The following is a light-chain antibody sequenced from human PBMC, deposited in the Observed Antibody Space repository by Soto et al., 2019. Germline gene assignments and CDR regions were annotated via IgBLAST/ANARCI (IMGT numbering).Light chain of an antibody. CDR3: QHYKTWPLS. CDR1: QGVGST. V-gene: IGKV3-15*01. Sequence: ELVLTQSPATLSVSPGERATLSCMASQGVGSTLAWYQQAPGQAPRLLIYDASTRATGIPARFSGDGSGTEFTLTISSLQSDDIAVYYCQHYKTWPLSFGGGTRVEI. J-gene: IGKJ4*01. CDR2: DAS.